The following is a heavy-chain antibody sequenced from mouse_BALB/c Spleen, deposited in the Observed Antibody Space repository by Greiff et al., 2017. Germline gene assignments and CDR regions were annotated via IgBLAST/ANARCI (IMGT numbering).Heavy chain of an antibody. CDR3: ARDGSSWFAY. CDR2: IDPSDSET. Sequence: VKQSCKASGYTFTSYWMNWVKQRPGQCLEWIGMIDPSDSETHYNQMFKDKATLTVDKSSSTAYMQLSSLTSEDSAVYYCARDGSSWFAYWGQGTLVTVSA. V-gene: IGHV1-61*01. D-gene: IGHD2-3*01. J-gene: IGHJ3*01. CDR1: GYTFTSYW.